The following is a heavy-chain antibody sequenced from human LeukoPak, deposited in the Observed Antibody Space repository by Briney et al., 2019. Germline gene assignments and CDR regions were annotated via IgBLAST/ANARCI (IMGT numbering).Heavy chain of an antibody. J-gene: IGHJ6*02. CDR3: ARVPENVEQYYGMDV. CDR1: GGSINNYY. D-gene: IGHD3-16*01. CDR2: IYYSGST. Sequence: SETLSLTCTVSGGSINNYYWTWIRQPPGKGLEWIGYIYYSGSTNYNPSLKSRVSISVDMSKNQFSLKLSSATAADTAVYFCARVPENVEQYYGMDVWGQGTTVTVS. V-gene: IGHV4-59*01.